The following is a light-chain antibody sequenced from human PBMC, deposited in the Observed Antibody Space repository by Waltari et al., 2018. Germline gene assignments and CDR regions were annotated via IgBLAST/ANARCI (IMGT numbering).Light chain of an antibody. V-gene: IGLV3-21*02. J-gene: IGLJ2*01. CDR2: YDT. Sequence: SYMLTQPPSVSVAPGQTARSTCGVDDIGERRFQWCQQRPGQAPVLVVYYDTDRRSGIPDRFSGSPSGNTATLTIGRVDAGDEADYSCQVWDSSRHHVIFGGGTRLTVL. CDR3: QVWDSSRHHVI. CDR1: DIGERR.